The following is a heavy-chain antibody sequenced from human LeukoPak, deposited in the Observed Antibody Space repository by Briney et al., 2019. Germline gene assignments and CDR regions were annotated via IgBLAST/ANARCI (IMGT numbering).Heavy chain of an antibody. V-gene: IGHV4-34*01. CDR2: INHSGST. J-gene: IGHJ4*02. Sequence: SETLSLTCAVYGGSFSGYYWSWIRQPPGKGLEWIGEINHSGSTNYNPSLKSRVTISVDTSKNHFSLKLGSVTAADTAVYYCARVRATGAFDYWGQGTLVTVSS. CDR1: GGSFSGYY. D-gene: IGHD5-12*01. CDR3: ARVRATGAFDY.